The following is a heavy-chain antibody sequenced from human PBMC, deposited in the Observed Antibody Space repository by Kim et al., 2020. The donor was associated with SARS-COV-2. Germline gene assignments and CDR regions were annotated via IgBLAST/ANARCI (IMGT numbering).Heavy chain of an antibody. CDR2: ISSDGTYT. Sequence: GGSLRLSCAASGFTFSSFWMHWVRQAPGKGLEWVSRISSDGTYTTYADSVKGRLTISRDNAKNIVYLQMNRLRAEDTAVYYCARGVTPATVTPLNSWGEGTL. CDR3: ARGVTPATVTPLNS. D-gene: IGHD4-17*01. J-gene: IGHJ4*02. CDR1: GFTFSSFW. V-gene: IGHV3-74*03.